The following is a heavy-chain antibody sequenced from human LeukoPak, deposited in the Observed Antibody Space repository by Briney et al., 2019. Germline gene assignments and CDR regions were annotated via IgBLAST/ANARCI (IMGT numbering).Heavy chain of an antibody. CDR1: GGSISSGGYY. Sequence: PSETLSLTCTVSGGSISSGGYYWSWIRQHPGKGLEWIGYIYYSGSAYYNPSLKSRVTISVDTSKNQFSLKLSSVTAADTAVYYCARDRIYSSSRRNFDYWGQGTLVTVSS. D-gene: IGHD6-13*01. J-gene: IGHJ4*02. CDR3: ARDRIYSSSRRNFDY. V-gene: IGHV4-31*03. CDR2: IYYSGSA.